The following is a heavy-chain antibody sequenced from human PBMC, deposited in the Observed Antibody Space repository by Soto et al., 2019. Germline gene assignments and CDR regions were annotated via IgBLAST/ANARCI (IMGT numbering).Heavy chain of an antibody. V-gene: IGHV4-31*03. CDR2: IYYSGST. Sequence: SETLSLTCTFSGGSISSGGYYWSWIRKHPGKGLEWIGYIYYSGSTYYNPSLKSRVTISVDTSKNQFSLKLSSVTAADTAVYYCASTLYSYGYYYYYGMDVWGQGTTVTVSS. J-gene: IGHJ6*02. CDR1: GGSISSGGYY. D-gene: IGHD5-18*01. CDR3: ASTLYSYGYYYYYGMDV.